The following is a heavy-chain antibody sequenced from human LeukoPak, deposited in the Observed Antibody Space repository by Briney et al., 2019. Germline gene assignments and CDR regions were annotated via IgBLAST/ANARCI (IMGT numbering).Heavy chain of an antibody. CDR3: ARWDSSGPDFDY. CDR2: ISNSGDST. CDR1: GYTFSSYG. J-gene: IGHJ4*02. Sequence: GGTLRLSCAASGYTFSSYGMSWVRKAPGKGLEWVSAISNSGDSTYYADSVKGRFTISRDNSKNTLYLQMNSLRAEDTALYYCARWDSSGPDFDYWGQGTLVTVSS. V-gene: IGHV3-23*01. D-gene: IGHD6-19*01.